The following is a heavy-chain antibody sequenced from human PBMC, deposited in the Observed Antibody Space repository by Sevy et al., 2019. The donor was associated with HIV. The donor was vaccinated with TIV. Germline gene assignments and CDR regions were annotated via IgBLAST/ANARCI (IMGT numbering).Heavy chain of an antibody. J-gene: IGHJ4*02. CDR2: INTDSQIT. CDR1: GVTLRTYW. V-gene: IGHV3-74*01. CDR3: ARGTSGTFGL. Sequence: GESLKISCAASGVTLRTYWMHWVRQVPGKGLMWVSRINTDSQITSFADSVKGRFTISRDNTKNTLYLQMDSLRVEDTAVYFCARGTSGTFGLWGQGTLVTVSS. D-gene: IGHD1-26*01.